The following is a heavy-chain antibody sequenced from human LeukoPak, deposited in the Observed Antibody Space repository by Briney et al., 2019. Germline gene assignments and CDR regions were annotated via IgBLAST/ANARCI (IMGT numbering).Heavy chain of an antibody. CDR2: INAGNGNT. CDR3: ATGIVGAPIDY. V-gene: IGHV1-3*03. D-gene: IGHD1-26*01. Sequence: ASVKVSCKASGYTFTSYGISWVRQAPGQRLEWMGWINAGNGNTKYSQEFQGRVTITRDTSASTAYMELSSLRSEDMAVYYCATGIVGAPIDYWGQGTLVTVSS. CDR1: GYTFTSYG. J-gene: IGHJ4*02.